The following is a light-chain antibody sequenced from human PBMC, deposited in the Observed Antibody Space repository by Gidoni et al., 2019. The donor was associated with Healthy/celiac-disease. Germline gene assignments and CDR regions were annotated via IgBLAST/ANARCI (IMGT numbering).Light chain of an antibody. CDR2: DVS. J-gene: IGLJ1*01. V-gene: IGLV2-11*01. Sequence: QSALTQPRSVSGSPGQSVTISCTGTSSDVGGYHYVSWSQQHPGKAPKLMIYDVSKRPSGVPDRFSGSKSGNTASLTISGLQAEDEADYYCCSYAGSYTFYVFGTGTKVTVL. CDR1: SSDVGGYHY. CDR3: CSYAGSYTFYV.